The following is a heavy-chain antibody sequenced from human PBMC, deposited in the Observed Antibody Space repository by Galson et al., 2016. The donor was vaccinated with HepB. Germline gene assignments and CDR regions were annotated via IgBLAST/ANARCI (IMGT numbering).Heavy chain of an antibody. CDR3: ARDRTISDAFDI. J-gene: IGHJ3*02. D-gene: IGHD1-7*01. CDR1: GYTFTSYY. Sequence: SVKVSCTASGYTFTSYYSHWVRQAPGQGLEWVGQINCGGGTTPSADNFQGRVTVTRDTSTDTVYMELTSLTAEDTAVYYCARDRTISDAFDIWGQGTIVTVTS. CDR2: INCGGGTT. V-gene: IGHV1-46*01.